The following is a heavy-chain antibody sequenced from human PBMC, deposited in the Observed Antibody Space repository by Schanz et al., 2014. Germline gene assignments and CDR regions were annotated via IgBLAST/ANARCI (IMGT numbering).Heavy chain of an antibody. J-gene: IGHJ4*02. Sequence: VQLVESGGGVVQPGGSLRLSCAASGFTFSSSGMHWVRQAPGKGLEWVSYISSSSSYIYYADSMKGRFTISRDNAKNSLYLQMNSLRAEDTAVYYCARDYAGFDCWGQGTLVTVSS. V-gene: IGHV3-21*01. D-gene: IGHD3-16*01. CDR3: ARDYAGFDC. CDR1: GFTFSSSG. CDR2: ISSSSSYI.